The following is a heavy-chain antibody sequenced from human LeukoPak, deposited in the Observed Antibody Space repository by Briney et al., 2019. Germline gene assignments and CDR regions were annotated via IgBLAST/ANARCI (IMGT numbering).Heavy chain of an antibody. V-gene: IGHV3-23*01. Sequence: GGSXXLSXAAXXXXFXSYAMSWVRQAPGKGLEWVSAISGSGGSTYYADSVKGQFTISRDNSKNTLYLQMNSLRAEDTAVYYCARGTFYYGSGNGLGYYMDVWGKGTTVTVSS. J-gene: IGHJ6*03. CDR1: XXXFXSYA. CDR3: ARGTFYYGSGNGLGYYMDV. CDR2: ISGSGGST. D-gene: IGHD3-10*01.